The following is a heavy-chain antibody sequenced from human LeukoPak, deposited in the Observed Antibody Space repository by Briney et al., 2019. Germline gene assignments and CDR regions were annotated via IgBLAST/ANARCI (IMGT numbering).Heavy chain of an antibody. CDR3: ARADYYDSSGYSY. J-gene: IGHJ4*02. D-gene: IGHD3-22*01. V-gene: IGHV1-2*06. Sequence: ASVKVSCKASGYTFSDYYIHWVRQAPGQGLEWMGRINPNSGGTNYAQKFQGRVTMTRDTPISTTYMELSRLRSDDTAVYYCARADYYDSSGYSYWGQGTLVTVSS. CDR1: GYTFSDYY. CDR2: INPNSGGT.